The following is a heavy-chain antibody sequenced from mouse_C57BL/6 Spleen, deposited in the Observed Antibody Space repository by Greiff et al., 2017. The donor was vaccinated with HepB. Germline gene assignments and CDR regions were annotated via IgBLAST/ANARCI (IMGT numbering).Heavy chain of an antibody. CDR1: GFTFSDYG. Sequence: DVMLVESGGGLVKPGGSLKLSCAASGFTFSDYGMHWVRQAPEKGLEWVAYISSGSSTIYYADTVKGRFTISRDNAKNTLFLQMTSLRSEDAAMYYCARGVLRYDFDYWDQGTTLTVSS. V-gene: IGHV5-17*01. D-gene: IGHD1-1*01. J-gene: IGHJ2*01. CDR2: ISSGSSTI. CDR3: ARGVLRYDFDY.